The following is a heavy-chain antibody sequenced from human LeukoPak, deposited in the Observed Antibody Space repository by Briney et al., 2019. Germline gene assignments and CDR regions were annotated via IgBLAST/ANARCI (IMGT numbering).Heavy chain of an antibody. J-gene: IGHJ3*02. CDR1: GFSFSSYG. CDR2: IWYDGSNK. Sequence: GGSLRLSCTASGFSFSSYGMHWVRQAPGKGLEWVAVIWYDGSNKYYADSVKGRFTISRDNSKNTLYLQMNSLRAEDTAVYYCARPVYDILTGYYFDAFDIWGQGTMVTVSS. D-gene: IGHD3-9*01. V-gene: IGHV3-33*08. CDR3: ARPVYDILTGYYFDAFDI.